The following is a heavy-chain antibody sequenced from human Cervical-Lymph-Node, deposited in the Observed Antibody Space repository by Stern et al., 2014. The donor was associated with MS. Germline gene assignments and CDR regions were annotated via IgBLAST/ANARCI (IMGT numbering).Heavy chain of an antibody. CDR2: IWYDGSNP. J-gene: IGHJ4*02. D-gene: IGHD6-13*01. V-gene: IGHV3-33*01. CDR3: ASAYSSSHYYFDY. CDR1: GFSFSRYA. Sequence: PLVESGGGVVQPGRSLRLSCAASGFSFSRYAMHWVRQAPGQGLEWVAIIWYDGSNPSYADSVTGRFPISRDNFKNTLYLQMNSLRAEDTAVYYCASAYSSSHYYFDYWGQGTLVTVSS.